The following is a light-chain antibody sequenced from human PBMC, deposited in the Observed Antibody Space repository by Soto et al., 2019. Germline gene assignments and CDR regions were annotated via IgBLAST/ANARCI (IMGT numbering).Light chain of an antibody. CDR3: SSYTSSSTL. CDR2: AVT. J-gene: IGLJ1*01. Sequence: QSPCTHSSSLAVSPGQSITISCTGTSGDVGGYNYVSWYQQHPGKAPKLMIYAVTDRPSGVSSRFSGSKSGNTASLTISGLQAEDEADYYCSSYTSSSTLFGTGTKVTVL. CDR1: SGDVGGYNY. V-gene: IGLV2-14*01.